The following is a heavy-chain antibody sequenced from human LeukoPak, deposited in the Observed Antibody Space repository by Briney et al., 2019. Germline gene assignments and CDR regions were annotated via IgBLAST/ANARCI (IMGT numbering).Heavy chain of an antibody. D-gene: IGHD5-18*01. Sequence: PSETLSLTCAVYGGSFSGYYWSWIRQPPGKGLEWIGEINHSGSTNYNPSLKSRVTISADTSKKQFSLKLSSVTAADTAVYYCARGGVWGYSYGRRFDYWGQGTLVIVSS. CDR2: INHSGST. CDR3: ARGGVWGYSYGRRFDY. CDR1: GGSFSGYY. J-gene: IGHJ4*02. V-gene: IGHV4-34*01.